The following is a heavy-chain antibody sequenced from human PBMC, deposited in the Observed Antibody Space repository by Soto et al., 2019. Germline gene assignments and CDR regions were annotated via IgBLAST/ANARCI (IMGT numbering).Heavy chain of an antibody. Sequence: ASVKVSCKASGYTFTSYAMHWVRQAPGQRLEWMGRINAGHGKTKYSQKFQGRVTITRDKSTSTAYMELSSLRSEDTAVYYCARSDYDILTGYSSPMDYYFDYWGQGTLVTVSS. CDR3: ARSDYDILTGYSSPMDYYFDY. CDR2: INAGHGKT. D-gene: IGHD3-9*01. J-gene: IGHJ4*02. CDR1: GYTFTSYA. V-gene: IGHV1-3*01.